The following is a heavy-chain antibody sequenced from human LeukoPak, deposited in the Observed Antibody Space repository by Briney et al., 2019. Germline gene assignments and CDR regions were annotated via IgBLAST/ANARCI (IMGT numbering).Heavy chain of an antibody. D-gene: IGHD1-26*01. CDR1: GFTFSSYA. J-gene: IGHJ4*02. Sequence: GGSLRLSCAASGFTFSSYAMSWVRQAPGKGLEWVSVFYSGGSIYYADSVKGRFTISRDNSKNTLYLQMNSLRAEDTAVYYCARGGGSSSYFDYWGQGTLVTVSS. CDR2: FYSGGSI. V-gene: IGHV3-66*01. CDR3: ARGGGSSSYFDY.